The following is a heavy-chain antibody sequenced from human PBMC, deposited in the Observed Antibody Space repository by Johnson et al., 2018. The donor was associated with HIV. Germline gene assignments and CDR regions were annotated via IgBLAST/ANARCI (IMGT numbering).Heavy chain of an antibody. D-gene: IGHD5-18*01. V-gene: IGHV3-66*01. CDR2: IYSGGGT. CDR1: GFTVSSNY. Sequence: EVQLVESGGGLVQPGGSLRLSCTASGFTVSSNYMSWVRQAPGTGLEWVSVIYSGGGTYHADSVKGRFTISRDNAKNSLYLQMNSLRAEDTAVYFCARAYSYGYGDTDALDMWGQGTMVTVS. J-gene: IGHJ3*02. CDR3: ARAYSYGYGDTDALDM.